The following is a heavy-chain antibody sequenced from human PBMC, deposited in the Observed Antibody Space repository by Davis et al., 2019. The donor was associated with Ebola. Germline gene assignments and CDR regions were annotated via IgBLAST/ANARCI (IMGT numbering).Heavy chain of an antibody. CDR2: IYPGDSDT. CDR3: ATSSIAARPRYYGMDV. Sequence: GGSLRLSCKGSGYSFTNYWIAWVRQMPGKGLEWMGIIYPGDSDTRYSPSFQGQVTISADKSISTAYLQWSSLKASDTAMYYCATSSIAARPRYYGMDVWGQGTTVTVSS. D-gene: IGHD6-6*01. CDR1: GYSFTNYW. V-gene: IGHV5-51*01. J-gene: IGHJ6*02.